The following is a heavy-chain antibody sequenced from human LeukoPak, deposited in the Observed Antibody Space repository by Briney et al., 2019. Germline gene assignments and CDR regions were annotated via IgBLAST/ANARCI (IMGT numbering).Heavy chain of an antibody. CDR1: RFTFSSHE. D-gene: IGHD3-22*01. J-gene: IGHJ4*02. CDR2: ISSSGSNI. V-gene: IGHV3-48*03. Sequence: TGGSLRLSCVASRFTFSSHEMNWVRQPPGKGLGWVSYISSSGSNIYYADSVKGRFTISRDNAKSSLYLQMNSLRAEDTAVYYCARDRPGDSSGYGFDYWGQGTLVTVSS. CDR3: ARDRPGDSSGYGFDY.